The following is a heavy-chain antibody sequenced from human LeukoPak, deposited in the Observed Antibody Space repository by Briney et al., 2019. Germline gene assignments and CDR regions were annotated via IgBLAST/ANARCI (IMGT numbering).Heavy chain of an antibody. CDR2: INPNSGGT. CDR3: ARQLWFGEVPMGFDP. Sequence: GASVKVSCKASGYTFTGYYMHWVRQAPGQGLEWMGWINPNSGGTNYAQKFQGRVTMTRDTSISTAYMELSRLRSDDTAVYYCARQLWFGEVPMGFDPWGQGTLVTVSS. V-gene: IGHV1-2*02. D-gene: IGHD3-10*01. CDR1: GYTFTGYY. J-gene: IGHJ5*02.